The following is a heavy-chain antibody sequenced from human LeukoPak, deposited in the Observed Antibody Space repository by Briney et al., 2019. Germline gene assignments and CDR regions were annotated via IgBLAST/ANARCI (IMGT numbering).Heavy chain of an antibody. CDR1: GFTFSSYA. CDR3: AKYKGDYRNSPGAY. D-gene: IGHD4/OR15-4a*01. CDR2: ISGSGGST. V-gene: IGHV3-23*01. J-gene: IGHJ4*02. Sequence: GGSLRLSCAASGFTFSSYAMSWVCQALGKGLEWVSAISGSGGSTNYADSVKGRFTISRDNSKNTLYLQMNSLRAEDTAVYYCAKYKGDYRNSPGAYWGQGTLVTVSS.